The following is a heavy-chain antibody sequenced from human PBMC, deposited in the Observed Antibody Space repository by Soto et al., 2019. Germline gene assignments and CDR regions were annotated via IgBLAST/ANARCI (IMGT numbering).Heavy chain of an antibody. Sequence: LRLSCAASGFTFSDYYMSWIRQAPGKGLEWVSYISSSSSYTNYADSVKGRFTISRDNAKNSLYLQMNSLRAEDTAVYYCARLYCSSTSCYMVQDYWGQGXLVTVSS. D-gene: IGHD2-2*02. J-gene: IGHJ4*02. CDR3: ARLYCSSTSCYMVQDY. V-gene: IGHV3-11*06. CDR1: GFTFSDYY. CDR2: ISSSSSYT.